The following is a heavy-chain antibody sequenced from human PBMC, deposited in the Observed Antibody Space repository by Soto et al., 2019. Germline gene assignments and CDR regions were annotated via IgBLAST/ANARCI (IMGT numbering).Heavy chain of an antibody. CDR2: IIPIFGTA. D-gene: IGHD3-10*01. J-gene: IGHJ6*02. V-gene: IGHV1-69*13. CDR1: GGTFSSYA. CDR3: ARDEVPLRGIIRLFRHYYFGLDV. Sequence: SVKVSCKASGGTFSSYAISWVRQAPGQGLEWMGGIIPIFGTANYAQKFQGRVTITADESTSTAYMELSSLRSDDTAVYYCARDEVPLRGIIRLFRHYYFGLDVWGQGTTVTVSS.